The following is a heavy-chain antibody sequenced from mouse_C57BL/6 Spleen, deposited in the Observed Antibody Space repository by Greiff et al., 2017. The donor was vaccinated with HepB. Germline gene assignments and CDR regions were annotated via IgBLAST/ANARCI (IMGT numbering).Heavy chain of an antibody. CDR2: INPYNGGT. CDR3: ARGWGNYVLDY. CDR1: GYTFTDYY. J-gene: IGHJ2*01. D-gene: IGHD2-1*01. V-gene: IGHV1-19*01. Sequence: VQLQQSGPVLVKPGASVKMSCKASGYTFTDYYMNWVKQSHGKSLEWIGVINPYNGGTSYNQKFKGKATLTVDKSSSTAYMELNSLTSEDSAVYYCARGWGNYVLDYWGQGTTLTVSS.